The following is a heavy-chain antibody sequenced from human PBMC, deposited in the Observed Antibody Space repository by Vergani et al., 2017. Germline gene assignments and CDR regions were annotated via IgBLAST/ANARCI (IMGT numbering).Heavy chain of an antibody. CDR1: GFTFSSYV. V-gene: IGHV3-30*04. J-gene: IGHJ4*02. D-gene: IGHD3-10*01. Sequence: QVQLVESGGGVVQPGRSLRLSCAASGFTFSSYVMHWVRQAPGKGLEWVAVISYDGSNKYYADSVKGRFTISRDNSKNTLYLQMNSLRAEDTAVYYCARGTNVLLWFGGDWGQGTLVTVSS. CDR2: ISYDGSNK. CDR3: ARGTNVLLWFGGD.